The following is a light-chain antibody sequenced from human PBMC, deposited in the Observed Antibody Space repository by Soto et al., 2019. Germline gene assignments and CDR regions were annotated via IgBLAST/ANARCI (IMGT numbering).Light chain of an antibody. CDR3: TKWDDSLTGGV. CDR1: SSNIGSNY. CDR2: RTD. J-gene: IGLJ1*01. V-gene: IGLV1-47*01. Sequence: SVLTQPPSVSWTPGQRVTISCSGSSSNIGSNYIYWYQQFPGMAPKLLIYRTDQRPSGVPDRVSGSKSGTSGTLAISGLRSTDEAHYYCTKWDDSLTGGVFRTATKVTVL.